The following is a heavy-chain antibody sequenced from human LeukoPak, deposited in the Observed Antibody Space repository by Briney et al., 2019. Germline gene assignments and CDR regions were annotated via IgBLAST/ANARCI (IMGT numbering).Heavy chain of an antibody. J-gene: IGHJ3*02. CDR2: ISYDGSNK. D-gene: IGHD3-9*01. V-gene: IGHV3-30*04. Sequence: PGGSLRLSCAASGFTFSSYAMHWVRPAPGKGLGWGAVISYDGSNKYYADSVKGRFTISRDNSKNTLYLQMNSLRAEDTAVYYCARDPHYDILTATPQPPGIWGQGTMVTVSS. CDR3: ARDPHYDILTATPQPPGI. CDR1: GFTFSSYA.